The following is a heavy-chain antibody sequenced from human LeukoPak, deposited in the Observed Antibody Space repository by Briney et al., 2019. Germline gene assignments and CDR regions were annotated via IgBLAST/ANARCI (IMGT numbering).Heavy chain of an antibody. CDR2: IYYSGSI. J-gene: IGHJ6*03. CDR1: GYSISSSNW. CDR3: ARRQHYYGSGTDYYYMDV. D-gene: IGHD3-10*01. Sequence: SETLSLTCAVSGYSISSSNWWGWIRPPPGKGLEWIGYIYYSGSIYYNPSLKSRVTISVDTSKNQFSLKLSSVTAADTAVYYCARRQHYYGSGTDYYYMDVWGKGTTVTISS. V-gene: IGHV4-28*05.